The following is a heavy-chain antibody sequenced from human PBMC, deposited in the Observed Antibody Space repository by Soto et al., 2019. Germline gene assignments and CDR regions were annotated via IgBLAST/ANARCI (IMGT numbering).Heavy chain of an antibody. J-gene: IGHJ4*02. CDR1: GFTFSSYG. V-gene: IGHV3-30*03. CDR2: ISYYGSNK. Sequence: PGGSLRLSCAASGFTFSSYGMHWVRQAPGKGLEWVAVISYYGSNKYYADSVKGRFTISRDNSKNSLYLQMNSLRAEDTAVYYCATEGGAVAGHLFDYWGQGTLVTVSS. D-gene: IGHD6-19*01. CDR3: ATEGGAVAGHLFDY.